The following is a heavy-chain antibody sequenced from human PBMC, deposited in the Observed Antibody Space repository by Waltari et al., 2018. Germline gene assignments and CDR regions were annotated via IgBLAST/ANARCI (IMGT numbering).Heavy chain of an antibody. D-gene: IGHD5-18*01. Sequence: GCGGVRAPPWKGLGRIVQIHGSGRSKDNPSLERVVPVSVDTANHRFSLNVTSATGADTAVYYCARSHGRGRFLDSWGQGTLVSVSP. J-gene: IGHJ4*02. CDR1: G. CDR3: ARSHGRGRFLDS. V-gene: IGHV4-4*02. CDR2: IHGSGRS.